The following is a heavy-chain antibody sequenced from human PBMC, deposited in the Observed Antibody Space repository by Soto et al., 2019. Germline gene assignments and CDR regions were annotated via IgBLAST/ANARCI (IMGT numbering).Heavy chain of an antibody. CDR3: ARGGHIVVVTAIPPHPSALDY. Sequence: GASVKVSCKASGGTFSSYAISWVRQAPGQGLEWMGGIIPIFGTANYAQKFQGRVTITADESTSTAYMELNSLRAEDTAVYYCARGGHIVVVTAIPPHPSALDYWGQGTLVTVSS. D-gene: IGHD2-21*02. CDR1: GGTFSSYA. CDR2: IIPIFGTA. J-gene: IGHJ4*02. V-gene: IGHV1-69*13.